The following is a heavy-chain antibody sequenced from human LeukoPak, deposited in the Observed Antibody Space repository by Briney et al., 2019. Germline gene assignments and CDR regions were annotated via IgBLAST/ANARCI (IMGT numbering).Heavy chain of an antibody. Sequence: GASVKVSCKASGGTFSSYAISWVRQAPGQGLEWMGGIIPIFGTANYAQRFQGRVTITTDESTSTAYMELSSLRSEDTAVYYCARDSRDLEDNYYYMDVWGKGTTVTVSS. J-gene: IGHJ6*03. D-gene: IGHD2-21*01. CDR3: ARDSRDLEDNYYYMDV. CDR1: GGTFSSYA. V-gene: IGHV1-69*05. CDR2: IIPIFGTA.